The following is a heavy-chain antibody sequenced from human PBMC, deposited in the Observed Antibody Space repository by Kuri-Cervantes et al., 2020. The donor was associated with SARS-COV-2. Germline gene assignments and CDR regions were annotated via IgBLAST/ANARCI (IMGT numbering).Heavy chain of an antibody. CDR3: ARRLPYYFDY. J-gene: IGHJ4*02. CDR2: IFYTGIT. CDR1: GASISDYY. Sequence: SETLSLTCTVSGASISDYYWSWIRQPPGKGLEWIGYIFYTGITNYNPSLKSRVTMSVDTSKNQFSLKLSSVTAADTAVYYCARRLPYYFDYWGQGTLVTVSS. D-gene: IGHD4-11*01. V-gene: IGHV4-59*12.